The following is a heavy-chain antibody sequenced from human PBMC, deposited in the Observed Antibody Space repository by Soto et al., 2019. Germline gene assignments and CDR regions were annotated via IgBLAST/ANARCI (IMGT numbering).Heavy chain of an antibody. D-gene: IGHD6-6*01. CDR2: IYYSGST. CDR3: ARHARYIAARPGYGMDV. Sequence: SETLSLTCTVSGGSISSSSYYWGWIRQPPGKGLEWIGSIYYSGSTYYNPSLKSRVTISVDTSKNQFSLKLSSVTAADTAVYYCARHARYIAARPGYGMDVWGQGTTVTVSS. V-gene: IGHV4-39*01. CDR1: GGSISSSSYY. J-gene: IGHJ6*02.